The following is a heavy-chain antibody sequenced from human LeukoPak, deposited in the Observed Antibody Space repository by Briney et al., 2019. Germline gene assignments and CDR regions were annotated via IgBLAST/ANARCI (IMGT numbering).Heavy chain of an antibody. CDR1: GGTFSSYA. CDR2: IIPIFGTA. Sequence: ASVKVSCKASGGTFSSYAISWVRQAPGQGLEWMGGIIPIFGTANYAQKFQGRVTINADESTSTAYMELSSLRSEDTAVYYCARGRDTYYDFWSGYNSWFDPWGQGTLVTVSS. D-gene: IGHD3-3*01. J-gene: IGHJ5*02. V-gene: IGHV1-69*13. CDR3: ARGRDTYYDFWSGYNSWFDP.